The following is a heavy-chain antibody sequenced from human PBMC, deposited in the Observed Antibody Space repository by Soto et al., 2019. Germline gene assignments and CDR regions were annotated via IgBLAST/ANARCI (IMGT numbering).Heavy chain of an antibody. J-gene: IGHJ4*02. CDR3: TADHWS. Sequence: GWSLRLSCVFFEYTFNDAWMSWVRQAPGKGLEWVARINRKIDGETTDYAAPVEGRFTIARDDSKNTLYLQMSSLKIEDTAVYFSTADHWSWGQGTLVTVSS. CDR2: INRKIDGETT. V-gene: IGHV3-15*01. D-gene: IGHD3-3*01. CDR1: EYTFNDAW.